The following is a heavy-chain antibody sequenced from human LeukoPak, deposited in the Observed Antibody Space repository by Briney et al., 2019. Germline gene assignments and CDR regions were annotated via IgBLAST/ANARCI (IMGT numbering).Heavy chain of an antibody. V-gene: IGHV4-34*01. CDR3: ARVFRRYFDWLPDY. Sequence: PSETLSPTCAVYGGSFSGYYWSWVRQPPGKGLEWIGEINHSGSTNYNPSLKSRVTISVDTSKNQFSLKLSSVTAADTVVYYCARVFRRYFDWLPDYWGQGTLDTVSS. J-gene: IGHJ4*02. D-gene: IGHD3-9*01. CDR2: INHSGST. CDR1: GGSFSGYY.